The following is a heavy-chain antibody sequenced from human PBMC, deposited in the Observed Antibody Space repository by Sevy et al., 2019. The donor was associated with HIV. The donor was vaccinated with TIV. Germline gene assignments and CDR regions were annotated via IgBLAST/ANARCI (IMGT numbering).Heavy chain of an antibody. Sequence: SETLSLTCTVSDDSINNDLYYWGWIRQPPGKELEWIGTISYSGSSSYNPSLQSRVTMSVDTSKDHFSLKLNSVTAAEAAGNYYFDYWGQGTLVTVSS. V-gene: IGHV4-39*02. CDR2: ISYSGSS. J-gene: IGHJ4*02. CDR3: FDY. CDR1: DDSINNDLYY.